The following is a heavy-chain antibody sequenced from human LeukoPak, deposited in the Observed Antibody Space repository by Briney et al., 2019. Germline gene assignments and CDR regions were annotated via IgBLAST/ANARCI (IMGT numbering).Heavy chain of an antibody. D-gene: IGHD1-7*01. CDR2: INHSGST. CDR3: ARLDNWNYEFFDY. CDR1: GGSFSGYY. Sequence: NTSETLSLTCAVYGGSFSGYYWSWIRQPPGKGLEWIGEINHSGSTNYNPSLKSRVTISVDTSKNQFSLKLSSVTAADTAVYYCARLDNWNYEFFDYWGQGTLVTVSS. V-gene: IGHV4-34*01. J-gene: IGHJ4*02.